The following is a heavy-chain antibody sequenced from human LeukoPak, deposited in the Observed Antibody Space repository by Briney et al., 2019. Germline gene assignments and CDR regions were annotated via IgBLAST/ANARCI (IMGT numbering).Heavy chain of an antibody. Sequence: ASVKVSCKASGYTFTGDYMHWVRQAPGRGLEWMGWINPNSGGTNYAQKFQGRVTMTRDTSISTAYMELSRLRSDDTAVYYCARGGYCSSTSCSDFDYWGQGTLVTVSS. V-gene: IGHV1-2*02. CDR1: GYTFTGDY. D-gene: IGHD2-2*01. CDR3: ARGGYCSSTSCSDFDY. J-gene: IGHJ4*02. CDR2: INPNSGGT.